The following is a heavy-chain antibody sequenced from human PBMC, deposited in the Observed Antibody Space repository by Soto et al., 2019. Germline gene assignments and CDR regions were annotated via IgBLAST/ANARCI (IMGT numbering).Heavy chain of an antibody. CDR2: IYSGGST. Sequence: PGGSLRLSCAASGFTVSSNYMSWVRQAPGKGLEWVSVIYSGGSTYYADSVKGRFTISRDNSKNTLYLQMNSLRAEDTAVYYCARVRHCSGGSCYHKINWFDPWGQGTLVTVSS. D-gene: IGHD2-15*01. CDR1: GFTVSSNY. V-gene: IGHV3-53*01. J-gene: IGHJ5*02. CDR3: ARVRHCSGGSCYHKINWFDP.